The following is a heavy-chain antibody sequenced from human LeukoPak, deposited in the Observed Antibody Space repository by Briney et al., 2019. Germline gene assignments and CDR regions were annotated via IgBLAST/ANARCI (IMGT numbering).Heavy chain of an antibody. CDR2: ISYDGSIK. J-gene: IGHJ6*02. CDR3: ARAKAPLARYYYYGMDV. CDR1: GFTFSSYA. Sequence: GGSLRLSCAASGFTFSSYAMHWVRQAPGKGLEWVAVISYDGSIKYYADSVKGRFTISRDNSKNTLYLQMNSLRAEDTAVYYCARAKAPLARYYYYGMDVWGQGTTVTVSS. V-gene: IGHV3-30-3*01.